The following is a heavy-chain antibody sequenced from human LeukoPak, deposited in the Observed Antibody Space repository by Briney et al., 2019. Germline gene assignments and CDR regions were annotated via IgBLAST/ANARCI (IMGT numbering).Heavy chain of an antibody. D-gene: IGHD3-10*01. CDR1: GYTFTDYY. V-gene: IGHV1-2*02. CDR2: INPNSGDT. Sequence: ASVKVSCKASGYTFTDYYMHWVRQAPGQGLQWVGWINPNSGDTNYAQNFQGRVTMTRDTSISTAYMELSRLRSDDTAVYYRARSYYGLGSLYWGQGTLVTVSS. CDR3: ARSYYGLGSLY. J-gene: IGHJ4*02.